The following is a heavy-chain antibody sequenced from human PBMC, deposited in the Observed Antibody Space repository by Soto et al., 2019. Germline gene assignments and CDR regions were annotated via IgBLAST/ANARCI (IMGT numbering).Heavy chain of an antibody. V-gene: IGHV3-7*01. CDR1: GFTFSSYW. CDR3: ARDGFYGDYLGMDV. D-gene: IGHD4-17*01. CDR2: IKQDGSEK. J-gene: IGHJ6*02. Sequence: GSLRLSCAASGFTFSSYWMSWVRQAPGKGLEWVANIKQDGSEKYYVDSVKGRFTISRDNAKNSLYLQMNSLRAEDTAVYYCARDGFYGDYLGMDVWGQGTTVTVSS.